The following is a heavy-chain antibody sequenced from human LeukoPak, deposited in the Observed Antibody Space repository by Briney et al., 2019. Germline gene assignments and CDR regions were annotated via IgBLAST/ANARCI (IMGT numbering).Heavy chain of an antibody. D-gene: IGHD2-8*01. CDR3: AKEYCSNSVCHSLDY. J-gene: IGHJ4*02. CDR1: GFTFSSYV. CDR2: ISHDGII. V-gene: IGHV3-74*01. Sequence: GGSLRLSCATAGFTFSSYVMHWVRRTPGKGLVWVSRISHDGIISYADSVKGRFTFSRDNSKNMLYLQMNSLRAEDTAVYYCAKEYCSNSVCHSLDYWGQGTLVTVSS.